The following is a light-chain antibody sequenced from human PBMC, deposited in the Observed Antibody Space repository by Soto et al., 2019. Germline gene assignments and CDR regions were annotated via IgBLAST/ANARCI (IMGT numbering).Light chain of an antibody. V-gene: IGKV3-20*01. CDR2: GAS. Sequence: EIVLTQSPGTLSLSPGERATLSCRGSQSVSNNYLAWYQQKPGQAPRLLIYGASTRDTGIPARFSGSGSGTEFTLTISSLQSEDFAVYHCQQHDILPITFGQGTRLEIK. J-gene: IGKJ5*01. CDR3: QQHDILPIT. CDR1: QSVSNNY.